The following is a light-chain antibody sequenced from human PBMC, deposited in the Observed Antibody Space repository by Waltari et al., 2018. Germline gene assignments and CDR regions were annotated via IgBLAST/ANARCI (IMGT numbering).Light chain of an antibody. V-gene: IGKV3-15*01. CDR3: LQYDNLPRV. J-gene: IGKJ2*01. Sequence: EIVMTQSPATLSVSPGERATLSCRASQSVSSNLAWFQKKPGQAPRLLIYGASTSATGFSARFRGSGSGTEFTLTISILQSEDFAVYFCLQYDNLPRVFSQGTKLEIK. CDR2: GAS. CDR1: QSVSSN.